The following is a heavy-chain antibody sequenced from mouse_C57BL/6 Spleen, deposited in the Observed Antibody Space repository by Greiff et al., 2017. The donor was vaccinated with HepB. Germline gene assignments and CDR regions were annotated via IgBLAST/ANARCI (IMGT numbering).Heavy chain of an antibody. J-gene: IGHJ2*01. D-gene: IGHD5-1-1*01. Sequence: EVHLVESGGGLVQPGGSLSLSCAASGFTFTDYYMSWVRQPPGKALEWLGFIRNKANGYTTEYSASVKGRFTISRDNSQSILYLQMNALRAEDSATYYCATGGYPYFDYWGQGTTLTVSS. CDR3: ATGGYPYFDY. CDR2: IRNKANGYTT. V-gene: IGHV7-3*01. CDR1: GFTFTDYY.